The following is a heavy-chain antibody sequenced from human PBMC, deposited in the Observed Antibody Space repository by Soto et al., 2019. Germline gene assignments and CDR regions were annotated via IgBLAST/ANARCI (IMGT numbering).Heavy chain of an antibody. D-gene: IGHD5-12*01. CDR3: ARDPVDGYAFFDY. V-gene: IGHV4-31*03. J-gene: IGHJ4*02. Sequence: SETLSLTCTVSGGSISSINNHFSNHYCSWIRQHPGKGLEWIGYIYYSGSTYYNPSLKSRVSISVDTSKNQFSLKLSSVTAADTAVYWCARDPVDGYAFFDYWGQGALVTVSS. CDR2: IYYSGST. CDR1: GGSISSINNHFSNHY.